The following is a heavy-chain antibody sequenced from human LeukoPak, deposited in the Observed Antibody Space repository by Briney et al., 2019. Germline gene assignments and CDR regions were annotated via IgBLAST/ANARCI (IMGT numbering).Heavy chain of an antibody. D-gene: IGHD3-10*01. J-gene: IGHJ2*01. CDR1: GFTFSSYD. CDR3: ARSGYFGDFDY. Sequence: GGSLRLSCAASGFTFSSYDMHWVRQATGKGLEWVSAIGTAGDTYYPGSVKGRFTISRENAKNSLYLQMNSLRAGDTAVYYCARSGYFGDFDYWGRGTLVTVSS. V-gene: IGHV3-13*04. CDR2: IGTAGDT.